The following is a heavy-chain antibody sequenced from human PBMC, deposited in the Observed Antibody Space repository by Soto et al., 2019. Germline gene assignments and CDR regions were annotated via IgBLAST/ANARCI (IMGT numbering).Heavy chain of an antibody. Sequence: LSLTCAASGFTFSSYSINWVRQAPGKGLEWVSSISSSSSYIYYADSVKGRFTISRDNAKNSLYLQMNSLRAEDTAVYYCAREYHDSSGTVDYWGQGTLVTVSS. J-gene: IGHJ4*02. V-gene: IGHV3-21*01. D-gene: IGHD3-22*01. CDR1: GFTFSSYS. CDR3: AREYHDSSGTVDY. CDR2: ISSSSSYI.